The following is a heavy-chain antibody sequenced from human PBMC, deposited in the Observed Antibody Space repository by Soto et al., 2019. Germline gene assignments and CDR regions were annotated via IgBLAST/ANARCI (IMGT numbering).Heavy chain of an antibody. CDR2: IGTAGDT. CDR1: GFTFVTYA. J-gene: IGHJ4*02. D-gene: IGHD2-15*01. Sequence: EVQLVESGGGLVQPGGSRRLSCAASGFTFVTYAMTWVRQVPGKGLEWVSTIGTAGDTYYPGSVKGRFTISRENAKNSLYLQMNSLRAEDTAVYYCARGRLISLYYFDYWGQGTLVTVSS. V-gene: IGHV3-13*01. CDR3: ARGRLISLYYFDY.